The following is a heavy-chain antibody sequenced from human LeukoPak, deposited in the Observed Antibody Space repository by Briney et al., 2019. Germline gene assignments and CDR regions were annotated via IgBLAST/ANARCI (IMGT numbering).Heavy chain of an antibody. D-gene: IGHD3-10*01. J-gene: IGHJ4*02. CDR3: AKVVQLLWFGGIDY. V-gene: IGHV3-23*01. CDR2: ISGSGGST. Sequence: PGGSLRLSCAVSGFAFGSEAMSWVRQAPGKGLEWVSGISGSGGSTYYADSVKGRFTISGDNSKNTLYLQMNSLRAEDTAVYYCAKVVQLLWFGGIDYWGQGTLVTVSS. CDR1: GFAFGSEA.